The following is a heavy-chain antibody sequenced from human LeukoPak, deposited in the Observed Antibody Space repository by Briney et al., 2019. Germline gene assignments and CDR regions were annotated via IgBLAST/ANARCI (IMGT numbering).Heavy chain of an antibody. CDR3: ARDPLDTGEGSLPRAYYYYGMDV. J-gene: IGHJ6*02. D-gene: IGHD1-26*01. CDR2: IIPIFGIA. V-gene: IGHV1-69*04. CDR1: VGTFSSYA. Sequence: GASVKVSCKASVGTFSSYAISWVRQAPGQGLEWMGRIIPIFGIANYAQKLQGRVTITADKSTSTAYMELSSLRSEDTAVYYCARDPLDTGEGSLPRAYYYYGMDVWGQGTTVTVSS.